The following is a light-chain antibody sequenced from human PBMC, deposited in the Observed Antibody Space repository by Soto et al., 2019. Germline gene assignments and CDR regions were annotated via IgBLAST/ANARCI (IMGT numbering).Light chain of an antibody. Sequence: DIQMTQSPSTLSASVGDRVTITCRAGQSISSWLAWYQQKPGKAPKLLIYDASSLESGVPSRFSGSGSGTEVTLTISSLQPDDFATYYCQQYNSYSPVYTFGQGTKLEIK. J-gene: IGKJ2*01. CDR3: QQYNSYSPVYT. CDR1: QSISSW. V-gene: IGKV1-5*01. CDR2: DAS.